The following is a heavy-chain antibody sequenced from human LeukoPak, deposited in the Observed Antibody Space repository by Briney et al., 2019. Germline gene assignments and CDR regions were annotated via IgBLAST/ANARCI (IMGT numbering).Heavy chain of an antibody. CDR3: ATGSSSDWYGRLDY. D-gene: IGHD6-19*01. Sequence: GGSLRLSCAASGFTFSSYGMHWVRQAPGKGLEWVAFIRYDGSNKYYVDSVKGRFTISRDNSKNTLYLQMNSLRAEDTAVYYCATGSSSDWYGRLDYWGQGTLVTVSS. CDR1: GFTFSSYG. J-gene: IGHJ4*02. V-gene: IGHV3-30*02. CDR2: IRYDGSNK.